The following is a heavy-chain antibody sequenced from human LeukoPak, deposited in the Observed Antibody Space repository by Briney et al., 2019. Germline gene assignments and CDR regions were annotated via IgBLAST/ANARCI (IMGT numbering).Heavy chain of an antibody. CDR1: GFTFSSYS. J-gene: IGHJ4*02. D-gene: IGHD3-10*01. V-gene: IGHV3-23*01. Sequence: GGSLRLSCAASGFTFSSYSMNWVRQAPGKGLEWVSTIGGRGGSTYYADSVKGRFTISRDNSKNTLYLQMNSLRAEDTAVYYCAKHGFGVFEGYWGQGTLVTVSS. CDR3: AKHGFGVFEGY. CDR2: IGGRGGST.